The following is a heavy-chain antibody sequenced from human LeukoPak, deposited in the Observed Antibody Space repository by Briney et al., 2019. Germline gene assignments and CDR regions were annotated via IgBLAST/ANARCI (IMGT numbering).Heavy chain of an antibody. Sequence: SQTLSLTCTVSGDSVTSGGYFWTWIRQHPGKGLEWIGYISDSGTTSYNPSLKSRVSISVATSNNQFSLRLSSVTAADTAVYYCARDVVVTSSPDAFDIWGQGTTVTVSS. V-gene: IGHV4-31*03. D-gene: IGHD2-21*02. CDR3: ARDVVVTSSPDAFDI. CDR2: ISDSGTT. J-gene: IGHJ3*02. CDR1: GDSVTSGGYF.